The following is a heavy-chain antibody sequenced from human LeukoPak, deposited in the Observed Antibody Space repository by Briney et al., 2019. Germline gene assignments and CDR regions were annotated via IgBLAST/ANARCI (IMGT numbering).Heavy chain of an antibody. J-gene: IGHJ4*02. D-gene: IGHD3-10*01. Sequence: SETLPLTCTVSNGSISSSLYYCGWIRQPPEKGLEWIGTIYYSGTTYYNSSLKSRVTLSVDTSKNQFSLKLTSVTVADTAVYYCARHMGGGLDYWGQGTLVTVSS. V-gene: IGHV4-39*01. CDR2: IYYSGTT. CDR3: ARHMGGGLDY. CDR1: NGSISSSLYY.